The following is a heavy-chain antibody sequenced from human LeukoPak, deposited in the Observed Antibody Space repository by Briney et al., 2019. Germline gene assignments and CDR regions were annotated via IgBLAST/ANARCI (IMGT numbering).Heavy chain of an antibody. CDR2: ISSNGGST. CDR3: AKDRGDGGIKPSYYFDY. V-gene: IGHV3-64*01. CDR1: GFTFSSYA. J-gene: IGHJ4*02. Sequence: PGGSLRLSCAASGFTFSSYAMHWVRQAPGKGLEYVSAISSNGGSTYYANSVKGGFTISRDNSKNTLYLQMNSLRAEDTAVYCCAKDRGDGGIKPSYYFDYWGQGTLVTVSS. D-gene: IGHD4-23*01.